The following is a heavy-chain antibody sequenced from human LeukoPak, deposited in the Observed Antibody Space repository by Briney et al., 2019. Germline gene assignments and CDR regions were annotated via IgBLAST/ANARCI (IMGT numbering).Heavy chain of an antibody. CDR3: ARSPDGAAELFDY. Sequence: GESLKISCKASGYSFTTYWIGWVRQMPGKGLEWMGIIYPADSAAKYSPSFQGQVTISVDKSISTAYLQWCRLKASDTAMYYCARSPDGAAELFDYWGQGTLVTVSS. CDR2: IYPADSAA. V-gene: IGHV5-51*01. J-gene: IGHJ4*02. CDR1: GYSFTTYW. D-gene: IGHD1-1*01.